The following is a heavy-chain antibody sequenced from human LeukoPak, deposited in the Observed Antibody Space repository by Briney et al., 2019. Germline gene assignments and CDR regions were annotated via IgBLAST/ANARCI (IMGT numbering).Heavy chain of an antibody. Sequence: GGSLRLSCAASGFTFDDYAMPWVRQAPGKGLEWVSGISWNSGSIGYADSVKGRFTISRDNAKNSLYLQMNSLRAEDTALYYCAKQADCSGGSCYSREDDDAFDIWGQGTMVTVSS. D-gene: IGHD2-15*01. J-gene: IGHJ3*02. CDR1: GFTFDDYA. CDR2: ISWNSGSI. V-gene: IGHV3-9*01. CDR3: AKQADCSGGSCYSREDDDAFDI.